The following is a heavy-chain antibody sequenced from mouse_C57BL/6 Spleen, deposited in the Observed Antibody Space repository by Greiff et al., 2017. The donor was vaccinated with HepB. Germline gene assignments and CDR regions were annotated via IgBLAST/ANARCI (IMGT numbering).Heavy chain of an antibody. CDR1: GYSITSGYY. CDR2: ISYDGSN. J-gene: IGHJ3*01. Sequence: DVKLQESGPGLVKPSQSLSLTCSVTGYSITSGYYWNWIRQFPGNKLEWMGYISYDGSNNYNPSLKNRISITRDTSKNQFFLKLNSVTTEDTATYYCARGYDYDEGAWFAYWGQGTLVTVSA. V-gene: IGHV3-6*01. D-gene: IGHD2-4*01. CDR3: ARGYDYDEGAWFAY.